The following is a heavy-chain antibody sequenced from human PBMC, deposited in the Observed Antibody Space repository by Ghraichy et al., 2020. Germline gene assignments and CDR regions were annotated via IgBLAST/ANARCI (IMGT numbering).Heavy chain of an antibody. V-gene: IGHV5-51*01. J-gene: IGHJ3*02. CDR2: IYPGDSDT. CDR1: GYSFTSYW. D-gene: IGHD2-21*02. CDR3: ARHIVVVTAIDAFDI. Sequence: GESLNISCKGSGYSFTSYWIGWVRQMPGKGLEWMGIIYPGDSDTRYSPSFQGQVTISADKSISTAYLQWSSLKASDTAMYYCARHIVVVTAIDAFDIWGQGTMVTVSS.